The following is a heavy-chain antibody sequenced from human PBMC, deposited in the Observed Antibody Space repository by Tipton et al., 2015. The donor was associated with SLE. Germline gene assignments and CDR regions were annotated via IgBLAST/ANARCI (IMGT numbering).Heavy chain of an antibody. Sequence: SLRLSCAASGITFSSYGMHWVRQAPGKGLEWVAVIWYDGSNKYYADSVKGRFTISRDNSKNTMYLQMNSLRAEDTAVYYCAKANTSGSGGLDYRGQGSLVTVSS. J-gene: IGHJ4*02. CDR3: AKANTSGSGGLDY. D-gene: IGHD3-3*01. V-gene: IGHV3-30*18. CDR1: GITFSSYG. CDR2: IWYDGSNK.